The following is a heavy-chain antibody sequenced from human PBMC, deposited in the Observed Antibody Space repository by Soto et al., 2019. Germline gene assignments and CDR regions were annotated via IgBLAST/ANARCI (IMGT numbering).Heavy chain of an antibody. CDR3: AKDEPSGDY. Sequence: QVQLVESGGGVVQPGRSLRLSCAASGFTFSSYGMHWVRQAPGKGLEWVAVISYDGSNKYYADSVKGRFTISRDNSKNTLYLQMNSLRAEDTAVYYCAKDEPSGDYWVQGTLVTVSS. CDR2: ISYDGSNK. J-gene: IGHJ4*02. CDR1: GFTFSSYG. V-gene: IGHV3-30*18. D-gene: IGHD6-25*01.